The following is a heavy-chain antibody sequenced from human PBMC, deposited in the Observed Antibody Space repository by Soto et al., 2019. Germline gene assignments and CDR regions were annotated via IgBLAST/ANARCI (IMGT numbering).Heavy chain of an antibody. J-gene: IGHJ6*02. D-gene: IGHD3-3*01. CDR2: IKSKTDGGTT. V-gene: IGHV3-15*01. CDR3: SRITIFGVGPGYYGMDV. CDR1: GFTFSNAW. Sequence: PGGSLRLSCAASGFTFSNAWMSWVRQAPGKGLEWVGRIKSKTDGGTTDYAAPVKGRFTISRDDSKNTLYLQMNSLKTEDTAVYYCSRITIFGVGPGYYGMDVWGQGTTVTVSS.